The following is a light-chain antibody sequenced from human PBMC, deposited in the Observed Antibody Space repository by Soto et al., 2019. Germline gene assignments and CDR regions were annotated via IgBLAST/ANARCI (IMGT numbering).Light chain of an antibody. CDR2: DVS. CDR1: SSDVGGYKY. J-gene: IGLJ3*02. Sequence: QSALTQPASVSGSPGQSITISCTGTSSDVGGYKYVSWYQQRPGKAPKLMIYDVSNRPSGVSNRFSGSKSGNTASLIISGLQAEDEADYYCSSYTSSSTWVIGGGTKVTVL. V-gene: IGLV2-14*03. CDR3: SSYTSSSTWV.